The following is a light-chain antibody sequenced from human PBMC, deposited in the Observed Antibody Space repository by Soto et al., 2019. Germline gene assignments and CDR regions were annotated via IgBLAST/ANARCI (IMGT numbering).Light chain of an antibody. J-gene: IGKJ1*01. CDR1: QSLLHSNGYNY. V-gene: IGKV2-28*01. CDR2: LGS. Sequence: DIVMTQSPLSLPVTPGEPASISCRSSQSLLHSNGYNYLDWYLQKPGQSPQLLIYLGSNRASXXPXRXXGSGSGTDFTLKISRVEAEDVGVYYCMQALQTPPWTFGQGTKVEIK. CDR3: MQALQTPPWT.